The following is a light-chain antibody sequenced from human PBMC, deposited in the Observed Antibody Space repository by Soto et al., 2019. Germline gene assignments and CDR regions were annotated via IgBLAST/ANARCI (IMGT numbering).Light chain of an antibody. CDR3: SSHTSGSTRV. J-gene: IGLJ1*01. CDR2: EVT. Sequence: SAPTQPASVCGAPGQSIAIPCTGTRREVGGYDYVSWYQQQPDKAPKLMIYEVTKRPSGVSNRFSGSKSGNTASLTISGLQSEDEADYYCSSHTSGSTRVFGTGTRSPS. CDR1: RREVGGYDY. V-gene: IGLV2-14*01.